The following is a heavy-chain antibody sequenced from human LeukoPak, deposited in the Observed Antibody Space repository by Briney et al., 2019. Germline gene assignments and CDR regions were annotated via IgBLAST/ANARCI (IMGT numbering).Heavy chain of an antibody. CDR2: VSYDGDNK. CDR3: ARLQYYYDSSGYKGIDY. Sequence: GGSLRLSCVASGFSFSSFAMHWVRQAPGKGLEWVAVVSYDGDNKYYADSVKGRFTISRDNAKNSLFLQVNSLRVEDTAVYYCARLQYYYDSSGYKGIDYWGQGTLVTVSS. CDR1: GFSFSSFA. D-gene: IGHD3-22*01. J-gene: IGHJ4*02. V-gene: IGHV3-30-3*01.